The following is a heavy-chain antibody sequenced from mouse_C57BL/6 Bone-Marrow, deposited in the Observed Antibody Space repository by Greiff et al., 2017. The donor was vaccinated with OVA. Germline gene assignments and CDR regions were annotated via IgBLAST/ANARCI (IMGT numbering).Heavy chain of an antibody. CDR1: GFSLSTFGMG. D-gene: IGHD1-1*01. CDR2: IWWDDDK. J-gene: IGHJ2*01. Sequence: QVTLKECGPGILQPSQTLSLTCSFSGFSLSTFGMGVGWIRQLSGKGLEWLAHIWWDDDKYYNPALKSRLTISKDTSKNQVFLKIANVDTADTATYYCARIGYYYGSSPFGYWGQGTTLTVSS. V-gene: IGHV8-8*01. CDR3: ARIGYYYGSSPFGY.